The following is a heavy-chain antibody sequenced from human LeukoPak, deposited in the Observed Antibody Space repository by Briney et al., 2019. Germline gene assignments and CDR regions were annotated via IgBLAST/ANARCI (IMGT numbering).Heavy chain of an antibody. CDR1: GFTFSSYA. CDR2: ISGSGGST. D-gene: IGHD3-3*01. CDR3: AKDETIYDFWSGYNNWFDR. J-gene: IGHJ5*02. V-gene: IGHV3-23*01. Sequence: GGSLRLSCAASGFTFSSYAMSWVRQAPGKGLEWVSAISGSGGSTYYADSVKGRFTISRDNSKNTLYLQMNSLRAEDTAVYYCAKDETIYDFWSGYNNWFDRWGQGTLVTVSS.